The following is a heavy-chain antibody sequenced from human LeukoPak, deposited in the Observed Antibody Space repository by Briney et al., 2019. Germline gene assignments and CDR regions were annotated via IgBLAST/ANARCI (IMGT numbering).Heavy chain of an antibody. V-gene: IGHV3-30*18. CDR2: ISYDESNK. Sequence: GGSLRLSCAASGFTFSSSAMHWVRQAPGRGLEWVAVISYDESNKYYADSVKGRFTISRDNSKNTLYLQMNSLRAEDTAVYYCAKDPLDIVVVVAAKGGSYFDYWGQGTLVTVSS. D-gene: IGHD2-15*01. J-gene: IGHJ4*02. CDR3: AKDPLDIVVVVAAKGGSYFDY. CDR1: GFTFSSSA.